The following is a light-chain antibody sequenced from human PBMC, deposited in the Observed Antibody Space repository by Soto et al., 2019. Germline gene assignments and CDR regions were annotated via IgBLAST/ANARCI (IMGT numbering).Light chain of an antibody. CDR3: CSYTTRSTIV. Sequence: QSLLPQPASVSGSPGHSITISCTGTSSDVGAYNHVSWYQQHPGKAPQLIIYEVSNRPSGLSNRFSASKSGNTASLTISGLQAEDGAHYYCCSYTTRSTIVFGTGTKVTVL. CDR2: EVS. CDR1: SSDVGAYNH. V-gene: IGLV2-14*01. J-gene: IGLJ1*01.